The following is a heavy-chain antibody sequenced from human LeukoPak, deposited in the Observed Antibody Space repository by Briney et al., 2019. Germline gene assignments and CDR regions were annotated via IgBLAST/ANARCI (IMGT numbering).Heavy chain of an antibody. J-gene: IGHJ4*02. V-gene: IGHV1-8*03. Sequence: ASVTVSCKASGYTFTSYDINWVRQATGQGLEWMGWMNPNSGNTGYAQKFQGRVTITRNTSISTAYMELSSLRSDDTAVYYCARDRYYYDSSGYGYWGQGTLVTVSS. CDR3: ARDRYYYDSSGYGY. CDR2: MNPNSGNT. D-gene: IGHD3-22*01. CDR1: GYTFTSYD.